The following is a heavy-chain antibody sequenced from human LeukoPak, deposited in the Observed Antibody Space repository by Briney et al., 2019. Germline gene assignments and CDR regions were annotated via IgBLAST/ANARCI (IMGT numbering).Heavy chain of an antibody. V-gene: IGHV3-30*02. J-gene: IGHJ4*02. CDR3: AKDSSQRTYQLPTL. D-gene: IGHD2-2*01. Sequence: GGSLRLSCAASGFTFSSYGMHWVRQAPGKGLEWVAFIRYDGSNKYYADSVKGRFTISRDNSKNTLYLQMNSLRAEDTAVYYCAKDSSQRTYQLPTLWGQGTLVTVSS. CDR1: GFTFSSYG. CDR2: IRYDGSNK.